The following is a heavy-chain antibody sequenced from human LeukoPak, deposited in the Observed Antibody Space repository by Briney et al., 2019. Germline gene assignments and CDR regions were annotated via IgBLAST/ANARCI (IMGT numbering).Heavy chain of an antibody. V-gene: IGHV4-39*01. CDR3: ARHGSGSYDY. D-gene: IGHD1-26*01. CDR2: IYYSGST. CDR1: GGSISSSSYY. J-gene: IGHJ4*02. Sequence: SQTLSLTCTVSGGSISSSSYYWGWIRQPPGKGLEWIGSIYYSGSTYYNPSLKSRVTISVDTSKNQLSLKLSSVTAADTAVYYCARHGSGSYDYWGQGTLVTVSS.